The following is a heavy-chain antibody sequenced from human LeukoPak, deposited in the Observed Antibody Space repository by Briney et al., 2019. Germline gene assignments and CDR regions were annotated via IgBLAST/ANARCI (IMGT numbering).Heavy chain of an antibody. D-gene: IGHD3-22*01. Sequence: SETLSLTCTVSGGSISSYYWSWLRQPAGKGLEWIGRIYTSGSTNYNPSLKSRVTMSVDTSKNQFSLKLSSVTAADTAVYYCARGPSGYYSYYYYYYMDVWGKGTTVTVSS. CDR3: ARGPSGYYSYYYYYYMDV. CDR1: GGSISSYY. CDR2: IYTSGST. J-gene: IGHJ6*03. V-gene: IGHV4-4*07.